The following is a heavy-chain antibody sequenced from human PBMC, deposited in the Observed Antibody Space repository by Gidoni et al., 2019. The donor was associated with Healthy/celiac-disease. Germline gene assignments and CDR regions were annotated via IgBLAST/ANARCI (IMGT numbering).Heavy chain of an antibody. CDR2: ISSSSSTI. Sequence: EVQLVESGGGLVQPGGSLRLSCAASGFTFSSSTMNWVRQAPGKGLEWVSYISSSSSTIYYADSVKGRFTISRENAKNSLYLQMNSLRDEDTAVYYCARSQDILTGYYRDNWFDPWGQGTLVAVSS. CDR3: ARSQDILTGYYRDNWFDP. V-gene: IGHV3-48*02. J-gene: IGHJ5*02. CDR1: GFTFSSST. D-gene: IGHD3-9*01.